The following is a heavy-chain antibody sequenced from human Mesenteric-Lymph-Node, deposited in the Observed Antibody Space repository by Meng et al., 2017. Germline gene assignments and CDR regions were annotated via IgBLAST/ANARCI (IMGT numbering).Heavy chain of an antibody. J-gene: IGHJ4*02. CDR1: GGSISSGYN. CDR3: ARDHVWFGELGVDY. CDR2: IFHTGVT. V-gene: IGHV4-38-2*02. D-gene: IGHD3-10*01. Sequence: SETLSLTCAVSGGSISSGYNWGWVRQAPGKGLEWIASIFHTGVTYYNPSLKSRVTMSLDTFKNQFSLKLTSVTAADTAVYYCARDHVWFGELGVDYWGQGMLVTVSS.